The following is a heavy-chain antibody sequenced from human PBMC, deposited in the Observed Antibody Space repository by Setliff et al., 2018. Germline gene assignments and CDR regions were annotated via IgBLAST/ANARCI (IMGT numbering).Heavy chain of an antibody. CDR1: GSNVSTNF. D-gene: IGHD2-15*01. Sequence: GSLRLSCATTGSNVSTNFMSWVRQAPGKGLEWVSVNYNNGATYYADSVRGRFIISRDNSKNTLYLQMNRLRREDTAVYYCARTCSGSGCYAGLESWGQGTPVTVSS. J-gene: IGHJ4*02. CDR2: NYNNGAT. V-gene: IGHV3-66*02. CDR3: ARTCSGSGCYAGLES.